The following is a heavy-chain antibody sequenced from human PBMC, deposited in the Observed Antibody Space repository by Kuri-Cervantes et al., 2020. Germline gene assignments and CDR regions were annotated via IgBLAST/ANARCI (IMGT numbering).Heavy chain of an antibody. CDR3: AREGYSSSWAYYYYYYGMDV. D-gene: IGHD6-13*01. CDR2: IKQDGSEK. J-gene: IGHJ6*02. CDR1: GFTFSNYA. V-gene: IGHV3-7*01. Sequence: GESLKISCAVSGFTFSNYAMSWVRQAPGKGLEWVANIKQDGSEKYYVDSVKGRFTISRDNAKNSLYLQMNSLRAGDTAVYYCAREGYSSSWAYYYYYYGMDVWGQGTTVTVSS.